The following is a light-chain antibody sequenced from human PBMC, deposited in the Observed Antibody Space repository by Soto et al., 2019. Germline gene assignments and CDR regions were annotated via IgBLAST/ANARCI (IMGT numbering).Light chain of an antibody. V-gene: IGLV2-14*01. CDR1: SSNIGNNA. CDR2: EVS. CDR3: TSYTSSSTVV. J-gene: IGLJ2*01. Sequence: QSVLTQPPSVSEAPRQRVTISCSGSSSNIGNNAVNWYQHHPGKVPKLMIYEVSNRPSGVSNRFSGSKSGNTASLTISGLQAEDDADYYCTSYTSSSTVVFGGGTKLTVL.